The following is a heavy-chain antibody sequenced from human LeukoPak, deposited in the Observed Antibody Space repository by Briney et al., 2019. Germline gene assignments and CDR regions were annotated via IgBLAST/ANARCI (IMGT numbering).Heavy chain of an antibody. Sequence: SETLSLTCAVYGGSFSGYYWSWIRQPPGKGLEWIGEINHSGSTNCNPSLKSRVTISVDTSKNQFSMKPSPVTPADTAVDYGSRDPGAYDHYRNGGQGTLVTVSS. CDR1: GGSFSGYY. CDR3: SRDPGAYDHYRN. J-gene: IGHJ4*02. V-gene: IGHV4-34*01. CDR2: INHSGST. D-gene: IGHD4-11*01.